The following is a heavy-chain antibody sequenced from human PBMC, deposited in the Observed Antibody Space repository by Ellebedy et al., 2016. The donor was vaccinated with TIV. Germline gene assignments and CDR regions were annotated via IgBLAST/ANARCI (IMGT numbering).Heavy chain of an antibody. V-gene: IGHV3-23*01. J-gene: IGHJ4*02. CDR1: GFTFSSYA. D-gene: IGHD5-12*01. Sequence: GESLKISXAASGFTFSSYAMSWVRQAPGKGLEWVSAISGSGGSTYYADSVKGRFTISRDNSKNTLYLQMNSLRAEDTAVYYCARGSGEATYDYWGQGTLVTVSS. CDR3: ARGSGEATYDY. CDR2: ISGSGGST.